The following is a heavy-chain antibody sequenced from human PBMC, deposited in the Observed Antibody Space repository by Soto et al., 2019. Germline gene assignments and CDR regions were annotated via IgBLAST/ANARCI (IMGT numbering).Heavy chain of an antibody. CDR3: ARASISRYVDRSCPAWFDP. V-gene: IGHV4-31*03. Sequence: PSETLSLTCTVSGGSISNANYYWSWIRHHPGKGLEWIGYIYYTGTTYYSPSLESRVAISVDTSQNQFSLKLGAVTAADTAVYFCARASISRYVDRSCPAWFDPWGQGTLVTVSS. CDR1: GGSISNANYY. D-gene: IGHD1-26*01. CDR2: IYYTGTT. J-gene: IGHJ5*02.